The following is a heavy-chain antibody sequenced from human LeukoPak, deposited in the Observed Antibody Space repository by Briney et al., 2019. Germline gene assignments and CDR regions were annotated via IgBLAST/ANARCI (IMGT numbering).Heavy chain of an antibody. Sequence: GSLRLSCSVSGFIFSRYGMHWVRQAPGKGLEWVAVIWYDGSQEYYADSVKGRFTISRDNSKSTLFLEINSLRAEDTAQYYCARADEANMDYWGQGTLVIVST. J-gene: IGHJ4*02. CDR2: IWYDGSQE. D-gene: IGHD2/OR15-2a*01. CDR1: GFIFSRYG. V-gene: IGHV3-33*01. CDR3: ARADEANMDY.